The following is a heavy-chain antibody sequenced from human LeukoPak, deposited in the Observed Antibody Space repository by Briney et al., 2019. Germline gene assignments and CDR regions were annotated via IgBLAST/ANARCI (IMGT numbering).Heavy chain of an antibody. V-gene: IGHV1-69*13. D-gene: IGHD3-22*01. CDR3: ARDPDDSSGYYFDY. CDR2: IIPIIGTA. J-gene: IGHJ4*02. CDR1: GGTFSSYA. Sequence: SVKVSCKASGGTFSSYAISWVRQVPGQGLEWMGGIIPIIGTANYAQKFQGRVTITADESTSTAYMELSSLRSEDTAVYYCARDPDDSSGYYFDYWGQGTLVTVSS.